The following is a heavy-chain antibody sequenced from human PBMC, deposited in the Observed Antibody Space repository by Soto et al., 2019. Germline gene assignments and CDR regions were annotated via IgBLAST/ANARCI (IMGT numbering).Heavy chain of an antibody. Sequence: GGSLRLSCVASGFPFRSYAISWVRQTPGQGLEWVSGISGSGVLTYYADSVKGRFTISRDNSNNTLSLQVHSLRVEDTAVYFCAKGGYYSVFDIWGQGTMVTVSS. D-gene: IGHD3-16*01. CDR1: GFPFRSYA. J-gene: IGHJ3*02. V-gene: IGHV3-23*01. CDR3: AKGGYYSVFDI. CDR2: ISGSGVLT.